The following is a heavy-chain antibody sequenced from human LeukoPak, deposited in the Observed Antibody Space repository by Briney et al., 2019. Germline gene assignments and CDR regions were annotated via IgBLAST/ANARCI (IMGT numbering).Heavy chain of an antibody. CDR2: IKSKTDGGTT. CDR3: TTQGPYCSSTSCYSIDY. CDR1: GFTFSNAW. Sequence: GSLRLSCAASGFTFSNAWMSWVRQAPGKGLGWVGRIKSKTDGGTTDYAAPVKGRFTISRDDSKNTLDLQMNSLKTEDTAVYYCTTQGPYCSSTSCYSIDYWGQGTLVTVSS. J-gene: IGHJ4*02. D-gene: IGHD2-2*01. V-gene: IGHV3-15*01.